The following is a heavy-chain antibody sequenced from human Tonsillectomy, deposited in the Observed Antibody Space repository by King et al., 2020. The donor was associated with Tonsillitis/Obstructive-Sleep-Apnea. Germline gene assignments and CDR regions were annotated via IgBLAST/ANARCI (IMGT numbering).Heavy chain of an antibody. CDR3: ARYIVVVIGSYYYMDV. D-gene: IGHD2-21*01. CDR1: GYTFTSYG. Sequence: VQLVESGAEVKKPGASVKVSCKASGYTFTSYGISWVRQAPGQGLEWMGWISVYNGNTNYAQKLQGSVTMTTDTSTNTAYMELRSLRSDDTAVYFCARYIVVVIGSYYYMDVWGKGTTVTVSS. J-gene: IGHJ6*03. CDR2: ISVYNGNT. V-gene: IGHV1-18*01.